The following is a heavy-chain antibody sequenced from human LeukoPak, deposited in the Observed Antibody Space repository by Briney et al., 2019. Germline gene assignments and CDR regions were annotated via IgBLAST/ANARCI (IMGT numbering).Heavy chain of an antibody. J-gene: IGHJ4*02. D-gene: IGHD1-14*01. CDR2: IYHSGST. CDR1: GYSISSGYY. Sequence: SETLSLTCTVSGYSISSGYYWGWIRQPPGKGLEWIGSIYHSGSTYYNPSLKSRVTISVDTSKNQFSLKLSSVTAADTAVYYYARDPGSGGEVGYWGQGTLVTVSS. CDR3: ARDPGSGGEVGY. V-gene: IGHV4-38-2*02.